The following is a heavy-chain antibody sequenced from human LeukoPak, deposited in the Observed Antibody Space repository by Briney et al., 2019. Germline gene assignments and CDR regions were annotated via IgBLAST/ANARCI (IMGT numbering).Heavy chain of an antibody. V-gene: IGHV1-69*04. CDR2: IIPIFGIA. CDR1: GGTFSSYA. CDR3: ARDGRLRLNYYYYYGMDV. Sequence: ASVKVSCKASGGTFSSYAISWVRQAPGQGLEWMGRIIPIFGIANYAQKFQGRVTITADKSTSTAYMELSSLRSEDTAVYYCARDGRLRLNYYYYYGMDVWGQRTTVTVSS. D-gene: IGHD5-12*01. J-gene: IGHJ6*02.